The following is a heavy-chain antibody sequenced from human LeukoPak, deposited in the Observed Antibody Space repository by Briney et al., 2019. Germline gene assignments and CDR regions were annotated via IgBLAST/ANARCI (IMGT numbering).Heavy chain of an antibody. V-gene: IGHV4-4*02. CDR3: AREVGQRYYGSGSYWRNNWFDP. J-gene: IGHJ5*02. CDR2: IYHSGST. D-gene: IGHD3-10*01. CDR1: GGSISSSNW. Sequence: SETLSLTCAVSGGSISSSNWWSWVRQPPGKGLEWIGEIYHSGSTNYNPSLKSRVTISVDTSKNQFSLKLNSVTAADTAVYYCAREVGQRYYGSGSYWRNNWFDPWGQGTLVTVSS.